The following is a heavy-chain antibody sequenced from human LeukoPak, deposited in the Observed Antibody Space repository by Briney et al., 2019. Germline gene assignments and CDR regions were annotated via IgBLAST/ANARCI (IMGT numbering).Heavy chain of an antibody. V-gene: IGHV7-4-1*02. Sequence: ASVKVSCKASGYTFTSYAMNWVRQAPGQGLEWMGWINTITGNPTYAQGFTGRFVFSLDTSVSTAYLQISSLKAEDTAVYYCARDAGYYYDSSGLPPLGYWGQGTLVTVSS. CDR1: GYTFTSYA. D-gene: IGHD3-22*01. J-gene: IGHJ4*02. CDR3: ARDAGYYYDSSGLPPLGY. CDR2: INTITGNP.